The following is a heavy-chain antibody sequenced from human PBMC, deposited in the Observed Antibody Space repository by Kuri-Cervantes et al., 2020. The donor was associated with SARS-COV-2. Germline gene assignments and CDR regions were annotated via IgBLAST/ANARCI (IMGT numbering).Heavy chain of an antibody. J-gene: IGHJ5*02. V-gene: IGHV1-8*03. CDR1: GYTFTSYD. CDR3: ATGSPITMVRGVIITGNWFDP. D-gene: IGHD3-10*01. Sequence: ASVKVSCKASGYTFTSYDINWVRQATGQGLEWMGWMNPNSGNTGYAQKFQGRVTITRNTSISTAYMELSSLRSEDTAVYYCATGSPITMVRGVIITGNWFDPWGQGTLVTVSS. CDR2: MNPNSGNT.